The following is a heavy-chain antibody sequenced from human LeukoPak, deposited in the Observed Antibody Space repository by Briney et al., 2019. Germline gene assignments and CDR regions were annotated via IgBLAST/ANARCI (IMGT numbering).Heavy chain of an antibody. CDR3: ARDRLGGDLTGESLY. CDR2: ISAYNGNT. V-gene: IGHV1-18*01. D-gene: IGHD4-17*01. CDR1: GYPFDNFG. Sequence: ASVTVSCKASGYPFDNFGLTWVRQAPGQGLEWMGWISAYNGNTHYAQKFRDRLTMTTDTSTRTAYLELRSLKSDDTAVYYCARDRLGGDLTGESLYWGQGTLVTVSS. J-gene: IGHJ4*02.